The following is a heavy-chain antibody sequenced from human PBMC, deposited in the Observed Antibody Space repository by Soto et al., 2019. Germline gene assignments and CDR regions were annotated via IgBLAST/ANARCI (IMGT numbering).Heavy chain of an antibody. CDR1: GCSISSGDYY. CDR2: IYYSGST. J-gene: IGHJ4*02. Sequence: PSDSLTLACTVSGCSISSGDYYWSWIRQPPGKGLEWIGYIYYSGSTYYNPSLKSRVTISVDTSKNQFSLKLSSVTAADTAVYYCARAPFMITFGGVIVNGNFDYWGQGTLVTVSS. D-gene: IGHD3-16*02. V-gene: IGHV4-30-4*02. CDR3: ARAPFMITFGGVIVNGNFDY.